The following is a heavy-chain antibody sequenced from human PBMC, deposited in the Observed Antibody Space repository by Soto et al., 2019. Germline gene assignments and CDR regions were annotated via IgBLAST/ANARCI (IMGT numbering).Heavy chain of an antibody. Sequence: QVQLVQSGAEVKKPGSSVTVSCKTSGGTFSKDAINWVRQAPGQGLEWMGLLIPVFGSPIYAQKFQGRIXXXXXXXXXXXXXXXXXXXXXXXXXXXXXXVXGXXFXPGKTRYYAMDVWGQGTTVSVS. V-gene: IGHV1-69*01. CDR3: XXVXGXXFXPGKTRYYAMDV. CDR1: GGTFSKDA. D-gene: IGHD1-1*01. J-gene: IGHJ6*02. CDR2: LIPVFGSP.